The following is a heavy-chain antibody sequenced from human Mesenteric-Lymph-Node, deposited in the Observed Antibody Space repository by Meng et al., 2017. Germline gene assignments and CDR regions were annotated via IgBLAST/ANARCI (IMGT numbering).Heavy chain of an antibody. V-gene: IGHV1-18*01. D-gene: IGHD2-2*01. CDR2: ISAYNGNT. Sequence: ASVKVSCKASGGTFSSYAISWVRQAPGQGLEWMGGISAYNGNTNYAQKLQGRVTITTDTSTSTAYMELRSLRSDDTAVYYCARDLHCSSTSCYRLFDYWGQGTLVTVSS. CDR3: ARDLHCSSTSCYRLFDY. J-gene: IGHJ4*01. CDR1: GGTFSSYA.